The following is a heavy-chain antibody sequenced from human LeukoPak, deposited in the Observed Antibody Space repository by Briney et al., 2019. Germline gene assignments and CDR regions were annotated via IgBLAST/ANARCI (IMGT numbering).Heavy chain of an antibody. J-gene: IGHJ4*02. D-gene: IGHD4-17*01. Sequence: RASVKVSCKASGGTFSSHTVGWVRQAPGQGLEWIGRFIPILDIANYAQKFHGRVTITADESTSTAYMELSGLRLEDTAVYYCAREPEGLTTESHWGQGTLVTVSS. V-gene: IGHV1-69*04. CDR3: AREPEGLTTESH. CDR2: FIPILDIA. CDR1: GGTFSSHT.